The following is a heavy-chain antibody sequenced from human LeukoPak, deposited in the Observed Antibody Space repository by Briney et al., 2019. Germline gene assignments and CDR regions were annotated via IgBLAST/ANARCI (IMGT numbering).Heavy chain of an antibody. CDR3: GRSRNNAMDV. CDR1: GDSVSANSVG. Sequence: SQTLSLTCVISGDSVSANSVGWHGIRQSPSRGLEWLGKIYYWSRWSNDYAVSMKSRMSINPDTSKNQFSLQLYSVTPEDTAVYYCGRSRNNAMDVWGQGTTVTVSS. V-gene: IGHV6-1*01. CDR2: IYYWSRWSN. J-gene: IGHJ6*02.